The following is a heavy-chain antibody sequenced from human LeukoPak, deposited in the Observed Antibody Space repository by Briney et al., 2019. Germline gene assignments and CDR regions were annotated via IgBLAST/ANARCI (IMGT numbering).Heavy chain of an antibody. J-gene: IGHJ4*02. D-gene: IGHD5-12*01. CDR2: ISAYNGNT. CDR3: ARVADIVATIDY. Sequence: ASVKVSCKASGGTFNSYAISWVRQAPGQGLEWMGWISAYNGNTNYAQKLQGRVTMTTDTSTSTAYMELRSLRSDDTAVYYCARVADIVATIDYWGQGTLVTVSS. V-gene: IGHV1-18*01. CDR1: GGTFNSYA.